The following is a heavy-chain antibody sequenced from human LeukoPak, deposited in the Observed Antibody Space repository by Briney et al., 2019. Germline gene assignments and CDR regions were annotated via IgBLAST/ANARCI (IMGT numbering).Heavy chain of an antibody. Sequence: LSLTCAVYGGSFSGYYWSWIRQAPGKGLEWVSYISSSGSTIYYADSVKGRFTISRDNAKNSLYLQMNSLRAEDTAVYYCARASYDFWSGYYLDYWGQGTLVTVSS. CDR3: ARASYDFWSGYYLDY. CDR1: GGSFSGYY. CDR2: ISSSGSTI. D-gene: IGHD3-3*01. V-gene: IGHV3-11*04. J-gene: IGHJ4*02.